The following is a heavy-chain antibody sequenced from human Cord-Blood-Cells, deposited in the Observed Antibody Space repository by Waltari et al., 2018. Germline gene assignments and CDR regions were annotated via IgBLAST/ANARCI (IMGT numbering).Heavy chain of an antibody. CDR1: GYTFTSYA. J-gene: IGHJ3*02. V-gene: IGHV1-3*01. CDR2: INAGNCNT. D-gene: IGHD6-6*01. CDR3: ARGSIAARPRAFDI. Sequence: VQLVQPGAEVKKPGPSVQVSCKASGYTFTSYAMHWVRQAPGQRLEWMGWINAGNCNTKYSQKFQGRVTITKDTSASTAYMELSSLRSEDTAVYYCARGSIAARPRAFDIWGQGTMVTVSS.